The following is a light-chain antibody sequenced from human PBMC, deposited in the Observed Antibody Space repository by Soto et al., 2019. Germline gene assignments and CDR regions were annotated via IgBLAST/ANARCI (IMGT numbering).Light chain of an antibody. CDR3: QQYNKWPLT. J-gene: IGKJ4*01. Sequence: EIVMTQSPDTLSVSPGERATLSCRASQSVKNNLAWYQQKPGQAPRLLIYEASTRATGIPARFSGSGSGAEFTLTISSLQSEDFAVYYCQQYNKWPLTFGGGTKVEIK. CDR2: EAS. V-gene: IGKV3D-15*01. CDR1: QSVKNN.